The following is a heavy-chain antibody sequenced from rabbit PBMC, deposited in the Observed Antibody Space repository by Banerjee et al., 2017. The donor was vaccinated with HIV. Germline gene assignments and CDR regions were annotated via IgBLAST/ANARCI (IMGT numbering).Heavy chain of an antibody. CDR3: ARRLYTRLDL. D-gene: IGHD1-1*01. J-gene: IGHJ3*01. CDR1: GFDFSSYG. V-gene: IGHV1S47*01. CDR2: IDPVFGST. Sequence: QEQLVESGGGLVQPGGSLKLSCKASGFDFSSYGVSWVRQAPGKGLEWIGYIDPVFGSTYYASWVNGRFTISSHNAQNTLYLQLNSLTAADTATYFCARRLYTRLDLWGQGTLVTVS.